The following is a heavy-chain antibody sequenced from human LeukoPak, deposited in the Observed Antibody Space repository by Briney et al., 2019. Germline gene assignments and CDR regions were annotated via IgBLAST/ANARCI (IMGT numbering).Heavy chain of an antibody. V-gene: IGHV3-23*01. J-gene: IGHJ4*02. Sequence: GGSLRLSCAASGFTFSSYAMSWVRQAPGKGLEWVSAISGSGGSTYHADSVKGRFTISRDNSKNTLYLQMNSLRAEDTAVYYCAKGRDYDFWSGYFNWGQGTLVTVSS. CDR2: ISGSGGST. CDR1: GFTFSSYA. D-gene: IGHD3-3*01. CDR3: AKGRDYDFWSGYFN.